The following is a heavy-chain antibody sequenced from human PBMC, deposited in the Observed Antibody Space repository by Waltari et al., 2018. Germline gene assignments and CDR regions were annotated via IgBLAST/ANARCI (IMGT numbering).Heavy chain of an antibody. CDR2: MSSSGAT. J-gene: IGHJ3*01. Sequence: QLQLQESGPGLVKPSETLSFTCSVSGVSITSSRHYWAWIRQPPGQGLEWIATMSSSGATYSSPALNSRVTISRDTSKNQLSLKLGSVTAADTAIYYCATYIGASLGTAAFDVWGQGTMVTVSS. D-gene: IGHD5-12*01. V-gene: IGHV4-39*01. CDR3: ATYIGASLGTAAFDV. CDR1: GVSITSSRHY.